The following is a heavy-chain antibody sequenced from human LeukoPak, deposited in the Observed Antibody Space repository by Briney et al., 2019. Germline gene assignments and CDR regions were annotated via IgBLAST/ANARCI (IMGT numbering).Heavy chain of an antibody. CDR2: IFNTGNT. V-gene: IGHV4-59*11. CDR1: GGSINSHY. J-gene: IGHJ4*02. Sequence: SETLSLTCCVSGGSINSHYWSWIRQPPGKRLEWIGYIFNTGNTNYNPSLASRVTMSVDTSRAQFFLRLSPVTAADTAIYYCASRPADTIWYGVFDYWSQGTLVTVSS. D-gene: IGHD3-10*01. CDR3: ASRPADTIWYGVFDY.